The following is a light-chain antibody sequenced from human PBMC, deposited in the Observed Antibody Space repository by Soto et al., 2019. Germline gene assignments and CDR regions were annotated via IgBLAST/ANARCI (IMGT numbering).Light chain of an antibody. V-gene: IGLV2-8*01. J-gene: IGLJ2*01. CDR3: SSYAGNYNLV. CDR1: TSDVGGYNY. Sequence: QAVLTQPPSASGSPGQSVTISCTGTTSDVGGYNYVSWYQQHPGKAPKLMIYEVSKRPSGVPDRFSGSKSGNTASLTVSGLQAEDEADYYCSSYAGNYNLVFGGGTKVTVL. CDR2: EVS.